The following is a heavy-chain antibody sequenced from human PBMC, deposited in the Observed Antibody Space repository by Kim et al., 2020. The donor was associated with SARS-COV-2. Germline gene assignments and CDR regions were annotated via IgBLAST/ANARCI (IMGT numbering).Heavy chain of an antibody. Sequence: GGSLRLSCAASGFTFSSYALRWVRQAPGKGLEWVSAISGSGGSTYYADSVKGRFTISRDNSKNTLYLQMNSLRAEDTAVYYCATHHRRSIVGAYFDLWGRGTLVTVSS. CDR2: ISGSGGST. CDR3: ATHHRRSIVGAYFDL. CDR1: GFTFSSYA. V-gene: IGHV3-23*01. D-gene: IGHD1-26*01. J-gene: IGHJ2*01.